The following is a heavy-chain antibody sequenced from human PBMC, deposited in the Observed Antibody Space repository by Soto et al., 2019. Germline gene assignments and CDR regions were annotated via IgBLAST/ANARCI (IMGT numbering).Heavy chain of an antibody. J-gene: IGHJ6*02. Sequence: QVQLQESGPGLVKPSETLSLTCTVSGGSISSYYWSWIRQPPGKGLEWIGYIYYSGSTNYNPSLKSRVTISVDTSKNQVSLKLSSVTAADTAGYYCARAEDQRLGAYYYYGMDVWGQGTTVTVSS. CDR2: IYYSGST. CDR1: GGSISSYY. D-gene: IGHD6-25*01. V-gene: IGHV4-59*01. CDR3: ARAEDQRLGAYYYYGMDV.